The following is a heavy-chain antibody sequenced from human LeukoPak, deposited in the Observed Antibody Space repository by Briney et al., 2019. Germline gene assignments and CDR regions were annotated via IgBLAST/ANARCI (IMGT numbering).Heavy chain of an antibody. V-gene: IGHV3-21*01. CDR2: ISSSSRYI. J-gene: IGHJ4*02. CDR1: GFTFSSYS. Sequence: GGSLRLSCAASGFTFSSYSMNWVRQAPGKGLEWVSSISSSSRYIYYADSVKGRFSRDNAKNSLYLQMNSLRAEDTAVYYCARDNDLLRYFDWPLDYWGQGTLVTVSS. D-gene: IGHD3-9*01. CDR3: ARDNDLLRYFDWPLDY.